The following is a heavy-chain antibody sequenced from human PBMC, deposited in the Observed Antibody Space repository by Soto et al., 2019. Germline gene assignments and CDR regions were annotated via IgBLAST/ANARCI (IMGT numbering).Heavy chain of an antibody. V-gene: IGHV4-4*07. Sequence: SETLSLTCTVSSDSISGLYWTWIRQPSCKGLEWVVRIYSSGETNYNPSVKSRVTMSVDTYKNEFSLRLNSVTAADTAVYYCAGIGEDVYYGMDVWGQGTKVTVSS. J-gene: IGHJ6*02. CDR2: IYSSGET. CDR1: SDSISGLY. CDR3: AGIGEDVYYGMDV. D-gene: IGHD2-21*01.